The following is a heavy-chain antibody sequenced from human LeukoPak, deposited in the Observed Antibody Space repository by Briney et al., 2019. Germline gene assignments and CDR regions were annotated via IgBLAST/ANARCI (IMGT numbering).Heavy chain of an antibody. Sequence: ASVKVSCKASGYTFTSYAMHWVRQAPGQRLEWMGWINAGNGNTKYSQKFQGRVTITRDTSASTAYMELSSLRSEDTAVYYCAKGHCSSTSCYMNYFDYWGQGTLVTVSS. CDR3: AKGHCSSTSCYMNYFDY. V-gene: IGHV1-3*01. CDR2: INAGNGNT. J-gene: IGHJ4*02. CDR1: GYTFTSYA. D-gene: IGHD2-2*02.